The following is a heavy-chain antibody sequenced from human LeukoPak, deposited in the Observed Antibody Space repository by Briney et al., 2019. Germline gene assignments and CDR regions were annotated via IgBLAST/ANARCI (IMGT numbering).Heavy chain of an antibody. D-gene: IGHD3-10*01. V-gene: IGHV4-39*01. J-gene: IGHJ4*02. CDR2: LYSSGDT. Sequence: PSEILSLTCTVSGVSITSNNNYWAWIRQPPGKGPEWMGTLYSSGDTFYDPSLKSRATMSVDTSKNQFSLKLSSVTAADTAVYYCARVGVYFDYWGQGTLVTVSS. CDR1: GVSITSNNNY. CDR3: ARVGVYFDY.